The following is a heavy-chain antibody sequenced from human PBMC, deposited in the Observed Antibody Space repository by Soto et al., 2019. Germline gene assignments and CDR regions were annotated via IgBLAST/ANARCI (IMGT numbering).Heavy chain of an antibody. D-gene: IGHD2-15*01. J-gene: IGHJ4*02. Sequence: PSETLSLTCTVSGGSMSSYYWTWLRQSPGRGLEWTGYISYSGSTYYNPSLKSRVTISADTSKNQFSLRMNSMIAADTAVYYCARADPDASVGYWGQGTLVTV. CDR2: ISYSGST. CDR3: ARADPDASVGY. V-gene: IGHV4-59*01. CDR1: GGSMSSYY.